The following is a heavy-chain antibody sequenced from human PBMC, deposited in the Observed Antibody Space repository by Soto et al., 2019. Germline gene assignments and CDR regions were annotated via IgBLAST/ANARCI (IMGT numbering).Heavy chain of an antibody. CDR3: ARQIYDSDTGPNFQYYFDS. CDR2: IDPSDSQT. D-gene: IGHD3-22*01. CDR1: GYSFAGYW. Sequence: GETLKLSCMGSGYSFAGYWSTWVRQKPGKGLEWMGRIDPSDSQTYYSPSFRGHVTISATKSITTVFLQWSSLRASDTAMYYCARQIYDSDTGPNFQYYFDSWGQGTPVTVSS. V-gene: IGHV5-10-1*01. J-gene: IGHJ4*02.